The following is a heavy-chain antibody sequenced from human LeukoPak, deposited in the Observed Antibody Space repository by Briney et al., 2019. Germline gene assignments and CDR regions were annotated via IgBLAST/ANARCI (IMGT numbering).Heavy chain of an antibody. Sequence: SGTLTLTCTVSGGSISSSTYNWGWLPPHQGLGLESIGYIYYGGSTYYNPSLKSRVTISVDTSKTQFSLKLSSVAAADTAVYFCARGEALMGIAAAGNNWFDPWGQGTLVTVSS. CDR2: IYYGGST. CDR1: GGSISSSTYN. J-gene: IGHJ5*02. V-gene: IGHV4-31*03. D-gene: IGHD6-13*01. CDR3: ARGEALMGIAAAGNNWFDP.